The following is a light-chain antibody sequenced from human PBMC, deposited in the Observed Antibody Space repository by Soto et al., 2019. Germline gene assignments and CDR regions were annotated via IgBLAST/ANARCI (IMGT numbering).Light chain of an antibody. CDR2: GAT. CDR1: QSVSNN. J-gene: IGKJ4*01. CDR3: QQHNDWPLT. Sequence: EIVMTQSPATLSVSPGERVTLSCRASQSVSNNLAWYQQKPGQAPRLLIYGATATATGIPARFSGSGSGTEFTLNISSLQSEDFAVYYCQQHNDWPLTFGGGTKVEIK. V-gene: IGKV3-15*01.